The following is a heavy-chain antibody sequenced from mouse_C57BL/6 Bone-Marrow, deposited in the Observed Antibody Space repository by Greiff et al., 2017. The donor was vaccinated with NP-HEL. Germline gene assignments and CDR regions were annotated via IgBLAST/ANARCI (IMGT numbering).Heavy chain of an antibody. D-gene: IGHD2-2*01. CDR2: IDPENGDT. J-gene: IGHJ4*01. Sequence: EVKLMESGAELVRPGASVKLSCTASGFNIKDDYMHWVKQRPEQGLEWIGWIDPENGDTEYASKFEGKATITADTSSNTAYLQLSSLTSEDTAVYYCTTGYPYYAMDYWGQGTAVTVSS. CDR1: GFNIKDDY. V-gene: IGHV14-4*01. CDR3: TTGYPYYAMDY.